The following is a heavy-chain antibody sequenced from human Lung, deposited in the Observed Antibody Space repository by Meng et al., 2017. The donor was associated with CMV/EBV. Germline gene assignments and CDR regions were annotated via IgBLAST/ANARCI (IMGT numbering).Heavy chain of an antibody. V-gene: IGHV3-7*01. CDR3: ARDRGSRGLWSYFDY. CDR1: GFTFSSYW. CDR2: IKQEGSEK. Sequence: GGSXRPXCAAYGFTFSSYWMSWVRQAPGKGLEWVANIKQEGSEKYYEDSVRGRFTISRDNAKNSLYLQMNSLRAEDTAAYYCARDRGSRGLWSYFDYWGQGTLVTVSS. J-gene: IGHJ4*02. D-gene: IGHD2-21*01.